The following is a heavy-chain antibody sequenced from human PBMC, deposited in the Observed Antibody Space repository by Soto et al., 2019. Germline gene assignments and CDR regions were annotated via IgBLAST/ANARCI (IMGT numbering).Heavy chain of an antibody. CDR3: VRDSGAKLSSS. V-gene: IGHV1-69*13. CDR2: IVPIYRTA. J-gene: IGHJ4*02. Sequence: SSVNVSCKASGGTFSSDRINWVRQAPGQGLEWLGGIVPIYRTADYAQKFQGRVTITADEYARTSYMELRSLKSQATAVYYCVRDSGAKLSSSWGQGTLVTVS. CDR1: GGTFSSDR. D-gene: IGHD6-13*01.